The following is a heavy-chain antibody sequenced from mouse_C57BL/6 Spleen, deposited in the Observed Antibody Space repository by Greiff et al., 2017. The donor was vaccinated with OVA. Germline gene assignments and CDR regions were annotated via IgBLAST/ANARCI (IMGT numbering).Heavy chain of an antibody. J-gene: IGHJ4*01. Sequence: QVQLQQPGAELVKPGASVKVSCKASGYTFTSYWMHWVQQRPGQGLEWIGRIHPSDSDTNYNQKFKGKATLTVDKSSSTAYMQLSSLTSDDAAVYYCAICRGYDVYAMDYGGQGTSVTVSS. CDR1: GYTFTSYW. CDR3: AICRGYDVYAMDY. V-gene: IGHV1-74*01. CDR2: IHPSDSDT. D-gene: IGHD2-2*01.